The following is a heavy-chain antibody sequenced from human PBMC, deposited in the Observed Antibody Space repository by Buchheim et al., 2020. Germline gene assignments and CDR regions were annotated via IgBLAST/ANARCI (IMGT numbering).Heavy chain of an antibody. CDR1: GYTFTSYY. CDR3: ARFLSVRQLQRVGWFDP. Sequence: QVQLVQSGAEVKKPGASVKVSCKASGYTFTSYYMHWVRQAPGQGLEWMGIINPSGGSTSYAQKFQGRVTMTRDTSTSTVYMELSSLRSEDTAVYYCARFLSVRQLQRVGWFDPWGQGTL. CDR2: INPSGGST. J-gene: IGHJ5*02. V-gene: IGHV1-46*01. D-gene: IGHD2-2*01.